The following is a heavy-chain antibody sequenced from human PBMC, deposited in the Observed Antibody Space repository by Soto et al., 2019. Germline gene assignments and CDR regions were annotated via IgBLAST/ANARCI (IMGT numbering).Heavy chain of an antibody. J-gene: IGHJ4*02. CDR1: GYTLTTTG. D-gene: IGHD2-15*01. V-gene: IGHV1-18*01. Sequence: SAKATCKAPGYTLTTTGISWVRQAPGQGLEWMGWISVDNGNINYAQKFQGRVTMTRDTSTNTAYMELRSLRSDDTAVYYCARHGYSTDFDYWVQGALVTVSS. CDR2: ISVDNGNI. CDR3: ARHGYSTDFDY.